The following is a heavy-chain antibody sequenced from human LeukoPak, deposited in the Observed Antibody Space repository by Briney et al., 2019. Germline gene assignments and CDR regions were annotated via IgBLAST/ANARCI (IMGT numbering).Heavy chain of an antibody. CDR1: GYRFATYW. CDR3: ARYRKTVYGVVMEHDAFDL. Sequence: GESLKISGKGSGYRFATYWIGWVRQMPGKGLERMGVIYPGDSDTRYSPSFQGHVTISADTPISTAYLQWTALKASDTAMYYCARYRKTVYGVVMEHDAFDLWGQGTMVTVSS. V-gene: IGHV5-51*04. J-gene: IGHJ3*01. D-gene: IGHD3-3*01. CDR2: IYPGDSDT.